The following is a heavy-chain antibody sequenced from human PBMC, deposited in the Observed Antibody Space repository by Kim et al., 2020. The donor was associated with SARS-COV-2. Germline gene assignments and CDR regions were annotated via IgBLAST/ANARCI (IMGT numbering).Heavy chain of an antibody. J-gene: IGHJ1*01. CDR3: ARGPPLGGGDCYLH. D-gene: IGHD2-21*02. Sequence: SETLSLTCTVSGGSISSGDYYWSWIRQPPGKGLEWIGYIYYTGSSHYNPSLNSRVTISIDTSKNQFSLRLSSVTAADTAVYYCARGPPLGGGDCYLHWG. CDR1: GGSISSGDYY. V-gene: IGHV4-30-4*01. CDR2: IYYTGSS.